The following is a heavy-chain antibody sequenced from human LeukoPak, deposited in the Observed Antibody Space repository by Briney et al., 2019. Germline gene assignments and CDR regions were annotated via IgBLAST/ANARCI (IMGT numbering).Heavy chain of an antibody. CDR2: IRKKPDSYTT. CDR3: ARVHASGSFHWDF. V-gene: IGHV3-72*01. J-gene: IGHJ4*02. CDR1: GFTFSGHH. Sequence: GGSLRLSCAASGFTFSGHHMDWVRQAPGKGLEWVGRIRKKPDSYTTEYAASVKGRFTISRDDSKNSLYLEMTSLKTEDTALYYCARVHASGSFHWDFWGQGTLVTVSS. D-gene: IGHD3-10*01.